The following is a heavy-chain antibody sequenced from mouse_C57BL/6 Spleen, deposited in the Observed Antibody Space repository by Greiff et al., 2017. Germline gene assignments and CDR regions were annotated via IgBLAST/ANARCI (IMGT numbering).Heavy chain of an antibody. D-gene: IGHD2-4*01. CDR2: IDPVTGGT. CDR1: GSTFTDYE. V-gene: IGHV1-15*01. Sequence: QVQLQQSGAELVRPGASVTLSCKASGSTFTDYEMHWVKQTPVHGLEWIGAIDPVTGGTASNQSFKGKAILTADKSASTAYMELRSLTSEDAAVDYGTRGRLRRGGCDYWGQGTTLTVSS. J-gene: IGHJ2*01. CDR3: TRGRLRRGGCDY.